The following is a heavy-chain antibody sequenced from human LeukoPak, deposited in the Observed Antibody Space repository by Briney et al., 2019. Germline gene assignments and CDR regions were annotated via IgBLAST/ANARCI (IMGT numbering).Heavy chain of an antibody. CDR2: IYYSGST. D-gene: IGHD2-15*01. V-gene: IGHV4-59*08. J-gene: IGHJ2*01. CDR3: ARLGDIVPRFSYWYFVL. Sequence: SETLSLTCTVSGGSISSYYWSWIRQPPGKGLEWIGYIYYSGSTNYNPSLKSRVTISVDTSKNQFSLKLSSVTAADTAVYYCARLGDIVPRFSYWYFVLWGRGTLVTVSS. CDR1: GGSISSYY.